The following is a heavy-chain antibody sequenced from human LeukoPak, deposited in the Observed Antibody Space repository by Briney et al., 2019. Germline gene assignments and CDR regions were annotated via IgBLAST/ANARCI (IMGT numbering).Heavy chain of an antibody. Sequence: GGSLRLSCATSGFKFDDYGMTWVRRVPGKGLEWVSGIDLNAGSTAYADSVKGRFTISRDNAKNSLYLQMNSLRVEDTALYHCARGATGTTFDYWGQGILVTVSP. D-gene: IGHD1-1*01. V-gene: IGHV3-20*01. CDR2: IDLNAGST. J-gene: IGHJ4*02. CDR3: ARGATGTTFDY. CDR1: GFKFDDYG.